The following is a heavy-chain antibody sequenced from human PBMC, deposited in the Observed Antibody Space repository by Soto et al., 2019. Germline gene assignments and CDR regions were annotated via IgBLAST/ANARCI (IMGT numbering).Heavy chain of an antibody. CDR3: GRVKRSTSRLDP. J-gene: IGHJ5*02. V-gene: IGHV4-61*03. CDR1: GDSVSSGAYY. D-gene: IGHD1-26*01. Sequence: SETLSLTCSVSGDSVSSGAYYWSWIRQPPGKGLEWIGYVYYSGRTSYNPSLETGVTISVDTSKNHFSLKLTSVTPADTAIYYCGRVKRSTSRLDPWGQGTLVTVSS. CDR2: VYYSGRT.